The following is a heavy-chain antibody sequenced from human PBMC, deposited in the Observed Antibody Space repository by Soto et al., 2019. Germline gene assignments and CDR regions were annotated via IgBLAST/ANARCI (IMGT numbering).Heavy chain of an antibody. CDR2: FDPGDGET. J-gene: IGHJ5*02. CDR1: GYTLTELS. CDR3: ATDPWPTDTRDIVVVVAA. D-gene: IGHD2-15*01. Sequence: ASVKVSCKVSGYTLTELSMHWVRQAPGKGLEWMGGFDPGDGETIYAQKFQGRVTMTEDTSTDTAYMELSSLRSEDTAVYYCATDPWPTDTRDIVVVVAAWGQGTLVTVSS. V-gene: IGHV1-24*01.